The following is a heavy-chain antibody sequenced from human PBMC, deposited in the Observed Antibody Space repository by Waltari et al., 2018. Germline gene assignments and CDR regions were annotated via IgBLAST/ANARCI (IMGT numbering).Heavy chain of an antibody. Sequence: QLQLQQSGPGLVKPSESLSLTCAASGDPMGSRDFWSWVRQSPGKGREWIGQVHRSGRTNYNPSLASRVTMSIDTSNNQFSLKVTSATAADTAIYYCARDRGRGLYLDSWGQGILVTVSP. J-gene: IGHJ4*02. CDR3: ARDRGRGLYLDS. CDR2: VHRSGRT. V-gene: IGHV4-4*02. D-gene: IGHD2-15*01. CDR1: GDPMGSRDF.